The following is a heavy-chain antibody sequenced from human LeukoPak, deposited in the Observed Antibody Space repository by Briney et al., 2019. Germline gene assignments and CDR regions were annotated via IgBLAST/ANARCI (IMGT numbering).Heavy chain of an antibody. Sequence: SQTLSLTCTVSGGSISSGGYYWSWIRQHPGKGLEWIGYIYYSGSTYYNPSLKSRVTISVDTSKNQFSLKLSSVTAADTAVYYCARGNGYSYGYRRKNFDYWGQGTLVTVSS. CDR3: ARGNGYSYGYRRKNFDY. CDR1: GGSISSGGYY. V-gene: IGHV4-31*03. J-gene: IGHJ4*02. CDR2: IYYSGST. D-gene: IGHD5-18*01.